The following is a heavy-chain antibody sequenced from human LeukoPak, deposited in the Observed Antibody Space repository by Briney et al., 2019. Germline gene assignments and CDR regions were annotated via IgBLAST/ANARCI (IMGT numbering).Heavy chain of an antibody. CDR3: VCDASGYAEFDY. V-gene: IGHV3-23*01. D-gene: IGHD3-22*01. Sequence: PGGSLRLSCAASGFTFTSYAMNWVRQAPGKGRGWVSAISGSGGGTYYTDSVKGRFTISRDNSKNTLSLVMNSLRGDDTAVYYCVCDASGYAEFDYWGQGTLVTVSS. CDR1: GFTFTSYA. CDR2: ISGSGGGT. J-gene: IGHJ4*02.